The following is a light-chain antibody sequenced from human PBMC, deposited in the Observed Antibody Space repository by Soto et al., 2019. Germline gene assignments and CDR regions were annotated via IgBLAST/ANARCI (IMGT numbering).Light chain of an antibody. CDR3: QQYGSSPT. CDR2: GAS. J-gene: IGKJ4*02. V-gene: IGKV3-20*01. Sequence: EIVLTQSPGTLSLSPGERATLSCRASQSVSSSYLAWYQQKPGQAPRLLIYGASSRATGIPDRFRGSGSGTDFTLTISRLEPGDFAVYYCQQYGSSPTFGGGTKVAIK. CDR1: QSVSSSY.